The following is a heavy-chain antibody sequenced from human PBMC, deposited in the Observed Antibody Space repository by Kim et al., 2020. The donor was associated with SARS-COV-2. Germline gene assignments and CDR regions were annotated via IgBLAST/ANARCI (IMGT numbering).Heavy chain of an antibody. CDR1: GGTFSSYA. V-gene: IGHV1-69*13. J-gene: IGHJ3*02. D-gene: IGHD1-1*01. Sequence: SVKVSCKASGGTFSSYAISWVRQAPGQGLEWMGGIIPIFGTANYAQKFQCRVTITADESTSTAYMELSSLRSEDTAVYYCAIRPVSDDPQLSDAFDIWGQGTMVTVSS. CDR2: IIPIFGTA. CDR3: AIRPVSDDPQLSDAFDI.